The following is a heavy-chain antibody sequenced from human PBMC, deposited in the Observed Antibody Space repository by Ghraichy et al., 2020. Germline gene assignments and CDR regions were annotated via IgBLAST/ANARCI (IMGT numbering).Heavy chain of an antibody. Sequence: RGSLRLSCAASGFTFSSYWMSWVRQAPGKGLEWVANIKQDGSEKYYVDSVKGRFTISRDNAKNSLYLQMNSLRAEDTAVYYCARDWSYYDSSGYPSLHNWYFDLWGRGTLVTVSS. CDR2: IKQDGSEK. CDR3: ARDWSYYDSSGYPSLHNWYFDL. CDR1: GFTFSSYW. D-gene: IGHD3-22*01. J-gene: IGHJ2*01. V-gene: IGHV3-7*01.